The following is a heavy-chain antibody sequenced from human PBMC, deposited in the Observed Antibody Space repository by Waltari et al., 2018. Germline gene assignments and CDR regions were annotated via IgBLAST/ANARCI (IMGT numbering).Heavy chain of an antibody. CDR2: IYRSGTT. CDR1: GFTFSDYA. J-gene: IGHJ4*02. D-gene: IGHD3-22*01. V-gene: IGHV3-23*05. CDR3: VKRKYYYESWGYYPMDH. Sequence: QLLESGGGLVQPGGSLRLSCVASGFTFSDYAMSWVRQAPGKGRDWGAGIYRSGTTIYAESAKGRFTISRDNSENSVYLQRSSLRLDDTAVYHCVKRKYYYESWGYYPMDHWGQGTLVTVSS.